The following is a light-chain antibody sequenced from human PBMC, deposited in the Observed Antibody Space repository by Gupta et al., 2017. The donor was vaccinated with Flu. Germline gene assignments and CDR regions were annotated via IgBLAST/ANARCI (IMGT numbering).Light chain of an antibody. CDR3: QQRGECPIT. CDR2: EAS. J-gene: IGKJ4*01. Sequence: DIVLTQSPATLSASPGERVTLSCRASQSVSGQIAWYQQKPGQVTRLLIYEASNKATGIPARFSGSGYGTEFTLTITSREPEDFAVYYCQQRGECPITFGRGTKVDIK. CDR1: QSVSGQ. V-gene: IGKV3-11*01.